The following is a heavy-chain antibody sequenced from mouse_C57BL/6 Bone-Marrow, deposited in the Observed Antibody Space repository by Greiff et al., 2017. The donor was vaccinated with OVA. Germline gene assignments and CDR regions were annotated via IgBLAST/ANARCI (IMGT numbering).Heavy chain of an antibody. V-gene: IGHV1-81*01. J-gene: IGHJ2*01. CDR1: GYTFTSYG. D-gene: IGHD1-1*01. CDR3: ARDNIKESRVEYFDY. Sequence: QVQLQQSGAELARPGASVKLSCKASGYTFTSYGISWVKQRTGQGLEWIGEIYPRSGNTYYNEKFKGTATLTADKSSSTAYMELRSLTSEDSAVYFCARDNIKESRVEYFDYWGQGTTLTVSS. CDR2: IYPRSGNT.